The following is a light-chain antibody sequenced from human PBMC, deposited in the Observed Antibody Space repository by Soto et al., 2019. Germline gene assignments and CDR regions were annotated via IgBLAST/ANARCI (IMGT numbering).Light chain of an antibody. CDR2: GAS. CDR3: QQYNNWPLWT. Sequence: ERVMTQSPASLSVSPGDSATVSCRASQSVSSNLAWYQQKPGQAPRLLIYGASTRATGIPARFSGSGSGTEFTLTISSLQSEDFAVYYCQQYNNWPLWTFGQGTKVDI. CDR1: QSVSSN. V-gene: IGKV3-15*01. J-gene: IGKJ1*01.